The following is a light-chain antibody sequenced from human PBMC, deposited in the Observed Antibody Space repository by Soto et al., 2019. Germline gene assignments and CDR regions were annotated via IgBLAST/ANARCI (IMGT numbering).Light chain of an antibody. J-gene: IGKJ2*02. Sequence: EIVMTQSPAPLSVSPGERATLSCRASQSISSTLAWSQQKPGQAPSLLLYGASTRATGIPARFSGSGSGTDFTSTISSLQSEDFAVYYCHQYNNWPPGTFGQGTKLEIK. V-gene: IGKV3-15*01. CDR3: HQYNNWPPGT. CDR2: GAS. CDR1: QSISST.